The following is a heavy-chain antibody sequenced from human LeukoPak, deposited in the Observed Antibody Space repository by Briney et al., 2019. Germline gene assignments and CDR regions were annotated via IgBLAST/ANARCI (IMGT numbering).Heavy chain of an antibody. CDR3: ARGDVEMATISAFDI. CDR1: GYTLTDFS. V-gene: IGHV1-69*05. D-gene: IGHD5-24*01. J-gene: IGHJ3*02. CDR2: IIPTFGTI. Sequence: SLKVSCNISGYTLTDFSMHWVRQAPGKGLEWMGGIIPTFGTINYAQKFQGRVTIITDESTSTAYMILSSLRSEDTAMYYCARGDVEMATISAFDIWGQGTMVTVSS.